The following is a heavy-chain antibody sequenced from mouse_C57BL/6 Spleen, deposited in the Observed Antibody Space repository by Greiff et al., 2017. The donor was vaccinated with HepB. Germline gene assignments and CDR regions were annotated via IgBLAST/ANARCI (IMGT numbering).Heavy chain of an antibody. D-gene: IGHD2-2*01. CDR3: ARGEGYDVPFAY. CDR2: IYPGSGST. CDR1: GYTFTSYW. Sequence: QVQLQQPGAELVKPGASVKMSCKASGYTFTSYWITWVKQRPGQGLEWIGDIYPGSGSTNYNEKFKSKATLTVDKSSSTAYMQLSSLTSEDSAVYYCARGEGYDVPFAYWGQGTLVTVSA. V-gene: IGHV1-55*01. J-gene: IGHJ3*01.